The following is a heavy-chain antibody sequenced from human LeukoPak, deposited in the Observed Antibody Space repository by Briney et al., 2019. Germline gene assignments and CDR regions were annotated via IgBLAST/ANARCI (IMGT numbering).Heavy chain of an antibody. CDR2: IHYDGSNN. CDR3: AKDHGSSDWYYFDY. D-gene: IGHD6-13*01. V-gene: IGHV3-30*02. CDR1: GFTFSSYA. Sequence: GGSLRLSCATSGFTFSSYAMHWVRQAPGKGLEWVAFIHYDGSNNYYADSVKGRFTISRDNSKNTLYLQMNTLRADDTAVYYCAKDHGSSDWYYFDYWGQGTLVTVSS. J-gene: IGHJ4*02.